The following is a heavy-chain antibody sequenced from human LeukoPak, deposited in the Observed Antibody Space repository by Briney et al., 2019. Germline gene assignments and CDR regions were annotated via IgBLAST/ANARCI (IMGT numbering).Heavy chain of an antibody. Sequence: GGSLRLSCAASGFTFSSYWMHWVRQAPGKGLVWVSRINSDGSSTSYADSVKGRFTISRDNAKNTLYLQMNSLRAEDTAVYYCARVHGGYPFDYWGQGTLVTVSS. V-gene: IGHV3-74*01. D-gene: IGHD3-22*01. CDR2: INSDGSST. CDR3: ARVHGGYPFDY. CDR1: GFTFSSYW. J-gene: IGHJ4*02.